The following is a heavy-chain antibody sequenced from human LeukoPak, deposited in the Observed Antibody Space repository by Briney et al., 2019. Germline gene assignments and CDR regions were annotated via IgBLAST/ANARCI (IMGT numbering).Heavy chain of an antibody. V-gene: IGHV4-34*01. CDR3: ARGRKQWLVTLMGFDY. CDR1: GGSFSGYY. Sequence: KTSETLSLTCAVYGGSFSGYYWSWIRQPPGKGLEWIGEINHSGSTNYNPSLKSRVTISVDTSKNQFSLRLNSVTAADTAVYYCARGRKQWLVTLMGFDYWGQGTLVTVSS. D-gene: IGHD6-19*01. J-gene: IGHJ4*02. CDR2: INHSGST.